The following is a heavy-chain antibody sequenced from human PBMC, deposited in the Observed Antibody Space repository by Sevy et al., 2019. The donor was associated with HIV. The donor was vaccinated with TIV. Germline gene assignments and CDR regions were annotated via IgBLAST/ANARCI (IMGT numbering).Heavy chain of an antibody. D-gene: IGHD2-21*02. V-gene: IGHV3-48*02. CDR2: ISSNSAAI. CDR3: ARGPDCGGDCDVGFYYPLDV. CDR1: GFSFTDFW. Sequence: GGSLRLSCKASGFSFTDFWMQWVRQAPGKGLEWISYISSNSAAIYYPDSVKGRLTVSRDNANTALSLQMNSLRDDDTAVYYCARGPDCGGDCDVGFYYPLDVWGQGTTVTVSS. J-gene: IGHJ6*02.